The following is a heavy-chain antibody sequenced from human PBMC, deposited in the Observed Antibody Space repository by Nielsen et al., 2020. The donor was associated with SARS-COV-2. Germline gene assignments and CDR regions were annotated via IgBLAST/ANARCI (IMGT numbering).Heavy chain of an antibody. CDR2: IKSKVDGGTT. CDR1: GFTFSNLW. D-gene: IGHD3-10*01. J-gene: IGHJ1*01. CDR3: TTGGITMVRGVMQY. V-gene: IGHV3-15*01. Sequence: YCAASGFTFSNLWMKWVRQAPGKGLEWVGRIKSKVDGGTTDYAGPVKGRFTISRDDSKNTLYLQMNSLKTEDTAVYYCTTGGITMVRGVMQYWGQGTLVTVSP.